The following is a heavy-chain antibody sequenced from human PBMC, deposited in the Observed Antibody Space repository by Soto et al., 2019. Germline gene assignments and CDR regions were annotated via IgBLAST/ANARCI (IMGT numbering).Heavy chain of an antibody. CDR2: IKPDGSQR. CDR1: GFTFSNYW. Sequence: PGWSLRLSCEASGFTFSNYWMSWIRQAPGKGLEWVVNIKPDGSQRYIVDSVQGRFTTSRDNARNSVYLQMNSLRVEDTAVYYCVRDGHSGRYFDYWGQGALVTVSS. CDR3: VRDGHSGRYFDY. J-gene: IGHJ4*02. D-gene: IGHD5-12*01. V-gene: IGHV3-7*01.